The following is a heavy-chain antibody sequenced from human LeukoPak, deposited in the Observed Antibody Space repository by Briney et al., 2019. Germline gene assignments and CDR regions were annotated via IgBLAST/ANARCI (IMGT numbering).Heavy chain of an antibody. D-gene: IGHD2-2*01. J-gene: IGHJ4*02. CDR2: VSGSGGST. Sequence: AGGSLRLSCAVSGFTYSNYAMTWVRQAPGKGLEWVSSVSGSGGSTYNADSVKGRFTISRDNSKNTLYLQMNSLRAEDTAVYYCAKGGLGCSSTSCFDYWGQGTLVTVSS. CDR1: GFTYSNYA. CDR3: AKGGLGCSSTSCFDY. V-gene: IGHV3-23*01.